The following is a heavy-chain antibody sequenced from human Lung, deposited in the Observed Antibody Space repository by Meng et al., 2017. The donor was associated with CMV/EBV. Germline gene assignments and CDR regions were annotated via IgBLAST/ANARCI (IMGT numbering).Heavy chain of an antibody. D-gene: IGHD6-19*01. CDR3: ARDPSNTSGRYAYFDY. Sequence: HVQVVQSGAEVKKSGAWVRVSCKASGYTFTHHGISWIRQAPGQGLEWMGWISCYNGDTNYAQKLQGRVTMTTDTSTNTAYMDLRGLRSDDTAVYYCARDPSNTSGRYAYFDYWGQGTLVTVSS. J-gene: IGHJ4*02. V-gene: IGHV1-18*01. CDR2: ISCYNGDT. CDR1: GYTFTHHG.